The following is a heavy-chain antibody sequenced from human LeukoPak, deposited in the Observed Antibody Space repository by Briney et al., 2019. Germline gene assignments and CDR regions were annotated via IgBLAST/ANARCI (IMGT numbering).Heavy chain of an antibody. CDR3: SKDRGVFGVAYSLDY. J-gene: IGHJ4*02. CDR2: IRYDGINE. V-gene: IGHV3-30*02. D-gene: IGHD3-3*01. Sequence: TGGSLRLSCAASGFTFSSYAMSWVRQAPGKGLEWVAYIRYDGINEYYADSVKGRFTISRDLSKNTLFLQINSLRPEDTAVYYCSKDRGVFGVAYSLDYWGQGTLVTVSS. CDR1: GFTFSSYA.